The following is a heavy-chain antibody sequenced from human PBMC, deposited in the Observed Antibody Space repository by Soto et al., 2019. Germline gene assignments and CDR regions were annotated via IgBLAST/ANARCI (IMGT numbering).Heavy chain of an antibody. CDR1: GYTFTSYG. CDR3: ARSGRYYDFWSGSYYMDV. Sequence: ASVKVSCKASGYTFTSYGISWVRQAPGQGLEWMGWISAYNGNTNYAQKLQGRVTMTTDTSTSTAYMELRSLRFDDTAVYYCARSGRYYDFWSGSYYMDVWGKGTTVTVSS. CDR2: ISAYNGNT. J-gene: IGHJ6*03. V-gene: IGHV1-18*01. D-gene: IGHD3-3*01.